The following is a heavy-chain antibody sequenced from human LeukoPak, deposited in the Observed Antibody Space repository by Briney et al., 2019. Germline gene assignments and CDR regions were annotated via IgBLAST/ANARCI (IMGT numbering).Heavy chain of an antibody. CDR2: ISSSSSYI. Sequence: GGSLRLSCAASGFTFSNAWMSWVRQAPGKGLEWVSSISSSSSYIYYADSVKGRFTISRDNAKNSLYLQMNSLRAEDTAVYYCARDRVDTYYFDYWGQGTLVTVSS. D-gene: IGHD5-18*01. J-gene: IGHJ4*02. V-gene: IGHV3-21*01. CDR3: ARDRVDTYYFDY. CDR1: GFTFSNAW.